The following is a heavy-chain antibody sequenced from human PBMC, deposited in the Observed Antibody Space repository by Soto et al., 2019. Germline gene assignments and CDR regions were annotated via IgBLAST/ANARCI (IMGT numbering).Heavy chain of an antibody. Sequence: QVQLQQWGAGLLKPSETLSLTCAVYGGSFSGYYWSWIRQPPGKGLEWIGEINHSGSTNYNPSLKSRVTISVDTSKNQFSLKLSSLTAADTAVYYCARKRSLWFGELCFDYWGQGTLVTVSS. CDR3: ARKRSLWFGELCFDY. D-gene: IGHD3-10*01. V-gene: IGHV4-34*01. CDR1: GGSFSGYY. CDR2: INHSGST. J-gene: IGHJ4*02.